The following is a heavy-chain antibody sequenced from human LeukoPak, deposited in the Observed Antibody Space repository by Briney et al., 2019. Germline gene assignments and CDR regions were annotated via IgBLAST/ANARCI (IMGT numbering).Heavy chain of an antibody. Sequence: PGGSLRLSCAASGFTFSSYGMHWVRQAPGKGLEWVAFIRYDGSNKYYADSVKGRFTISRDNSKNTLYLQMNSLRAEDTAVYYCASLDVHCGGDCYSRPSTDYWGQGTLVTVSS. CDR1: GFTFSSYG. V-gene: IGHV3-30*02. CDR2: IRYDGSNK. J-gene: IGHJ4*02. CDR3: ASLDVHCGGDCYSRPSTDY. D-gene: IGHD2-21*02.